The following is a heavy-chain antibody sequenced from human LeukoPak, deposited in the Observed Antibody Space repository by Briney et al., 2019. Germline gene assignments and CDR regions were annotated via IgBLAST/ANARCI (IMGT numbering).Heavy chain of an antibody. CDR3: ATTLPSGGNLSYYYNCLSFQP. CDR1: GASITSGDYY. D-gene: IGHD3-10*01. J-gene: IGHJ1*01. Sequence: SQTLSLTCTVSGASITSGDYYWTWIRQPPGKGLEWIGYIYHSGNTYYNPSLKSRVTISVDRSRNQFSLKLSSVTAADTAVYYWATTLPSGGNLSYYYNCLSFQPWAQAPLVTVPT. CDR2: IYHSGNT. V-gene: IGHV4-30-2*01.